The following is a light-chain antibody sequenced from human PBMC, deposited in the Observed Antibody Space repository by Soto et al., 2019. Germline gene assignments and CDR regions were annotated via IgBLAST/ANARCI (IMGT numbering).Light chain of an antibody. CDR2: EVT. CDR1: SSDVGGHNL. Sequence: QSALTQPASVSGSPGQSITISCTGTSSDVGGHNLVSWYQQHPGQAPKLMIYEVTKRPLGVSTRFSASKSGNTASLTIAGLQAEDDADYYCCSYGGSRAVFGGGTQLTVL. J-gene: IGLJ7*01. CDR3: CSYGGSRAV. V-gene: IGLV2-23*02.